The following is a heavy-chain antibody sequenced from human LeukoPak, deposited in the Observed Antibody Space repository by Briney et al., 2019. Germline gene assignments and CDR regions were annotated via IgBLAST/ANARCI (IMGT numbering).Heavy chain of an antibody. D-gene: IGHD6-19*01. CDR1: GGSFSGYY. Sequence: SETLSLTCAVYGGSFSGYYWSWIRQPPGKGLEWIGEINHSGSTNYNPSLKSRVTISVDTSKNQFSLKLSSVTAADTAVYYCARLLLPTGYSSGWPLDYWGQGTLVTVSS. CDR2: INHSGST. V-gene: IGHV4-34*01. J-gene: IGHJ4*02. CDR3: ARLLLPTGYSSGWPLDY.